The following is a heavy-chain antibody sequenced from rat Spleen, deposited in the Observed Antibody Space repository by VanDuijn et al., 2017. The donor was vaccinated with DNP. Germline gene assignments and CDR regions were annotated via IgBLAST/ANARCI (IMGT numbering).Heavy chain of an antibody. J-gene: IGHJ3*01. V-gene: IGHV3-1*01. CDR2: ISYSGST. D-gene: IGHD1-4*01. Sequence: EVQLQESGPGLVKPSQSLSLTCSVTGYSITSNYWGWIRKFPGNKMEWMGYISYSGSTSYNPSLKSRISITRDPSKNQFFLQLNSVTTEDTATYYCARSGITEDWFAYWGQGTLVTVSS. CDR3: ARSGITEDWFAY. CDR1: GYSITSNY.